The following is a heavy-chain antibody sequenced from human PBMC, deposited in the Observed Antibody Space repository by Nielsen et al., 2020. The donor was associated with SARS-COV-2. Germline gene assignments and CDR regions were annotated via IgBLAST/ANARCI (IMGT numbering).Heavy chain of an antibody. CDR3: AGGYSSSSGHDY. V-gene: IGHV4-34*01. Sequence: SETLSLTCAVYGGSFSGYYWSWIRQPPGKGLEWIGEINHSGSTNYNPSLKSRVTISVDTSKNQFSLKLSSVTAADTAVYYCAGGYSSSSGHDYWGQGTLVTVSS. D-gene: IGHD6-6*01. CDR2: INHSGST. J-gene: IGHJ4*02. CDR1: GGSFSGYY.